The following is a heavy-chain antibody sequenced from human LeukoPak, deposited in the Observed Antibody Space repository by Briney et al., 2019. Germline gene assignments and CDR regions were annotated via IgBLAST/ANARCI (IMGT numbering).Heavy chain of an antibody. CDR1: GFTFSIYG. J-gene: IGHJ6*04. V-gene: IGHV3-30*18. CDR3: AELGITMIGGV. D-gene: IGHD3-10*02. Sequence: PGRSLRLSCAASGFTFSIYGMHWVRQAPGKGLEWVAIISYDGSNKYYADSVKGRFTISRDNSKNTLYLQMNSLRAEDTAVYYCAELGITMIGGVWGKGTTVTISS. CDR2: ISYDGSNK.